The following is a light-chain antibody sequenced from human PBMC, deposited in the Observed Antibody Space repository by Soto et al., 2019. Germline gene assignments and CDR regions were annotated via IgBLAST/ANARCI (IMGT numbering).Light chain of an antibody. Sequence: EIVLTQSPATLSLSPGETATLSCRASQSVSSSLAWYQQKPGQTPRLLIYDASNRATGIPARFSGSGSGTAITLTISSLELEDFAVYYGQQRSSCPLTCGGGTKVVIK. CDR1: QSVSSS. J-gene: IGKJ4*01. V-gene: IGKV3-11*01. CDR3: QQRSSCPLT. CDR2: DAS.